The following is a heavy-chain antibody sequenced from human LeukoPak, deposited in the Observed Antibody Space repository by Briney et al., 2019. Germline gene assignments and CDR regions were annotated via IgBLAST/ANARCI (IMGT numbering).Heavy chain of an antibody. CDR1: GYTFTSYG. CDR3: ARATAGQLVPYYYYCMDV. D-gene: IGHD6-13*01. J-gene: IGHJ6*03. Sequence: ASVKVSCKASGYTFTSYGISWVRQAPGQGLEWMGWISAYNGNTNYAQKLQGRVTMTTDTSTSTAYMELRSLRSDDTAVYYCARATAGQLVPYYYYCMDVWGKGTTVTVSS. CDR2: ISAYNGNT. V-gene: IGHV1-18*01.